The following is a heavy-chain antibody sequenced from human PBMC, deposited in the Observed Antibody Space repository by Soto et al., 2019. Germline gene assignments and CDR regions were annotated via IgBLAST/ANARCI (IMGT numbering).Heavy chain of an antibody. V-gene: IGHV4-30-2*01. CDR3: ATIPSP. D-gene: IGHD2-21*01. CDR1: GRSISSGGYS. J-gene: IGHJ5*02. Sequence: TLSLTCAVSGRSISSGGYSWSWIRQPPGKGLEWIGYIYHSGSTYYNPSLKSRVTISVDRSKNQFSLKLSSVTPADTAVYYCATIPSPWGQGTLVTVSS. CDR2: IYHSGST.